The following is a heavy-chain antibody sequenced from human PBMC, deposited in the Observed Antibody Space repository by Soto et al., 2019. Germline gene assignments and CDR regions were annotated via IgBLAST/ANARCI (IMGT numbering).Heavy chain of an antibody. CDR3: AKRHSSGFDY. V-gene: IGHV3-23*01. J-gene: IGHJ4*02. D-gene: IGHD6-19*01. Sequence: GGSLRLSCAASGFTFSNYAMTGVRQAPGKGLEWVSDVSASGGSTYYADSVKGRFTISRDNSKDTLYLQISSLRVEDTALYYCAKRHSSGFDYWGQGTLVTVSS. CDR1: GFTFSNYA. CDR2: VSASGGST.